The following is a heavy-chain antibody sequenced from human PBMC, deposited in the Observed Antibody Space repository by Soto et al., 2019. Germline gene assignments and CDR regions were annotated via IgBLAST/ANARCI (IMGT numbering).Heavy chain of an antibody. Sequence: GASVKVSCKASGNTFTTYYMHWVRQAPGQGLEWMGIINPSGGGTSYAQKFQGRVTMTRDTSTSTVYMEMNSLTYEDTAVYYCAREGSSDWPFDSWGQGTLVTVSS. CDR3: AREGSSDWPFDS. CDR1: GNTFTTYY. CDR2: INPSGGGT. V-gene: IGHV1-46*01. D-gene: IGHD6-19*01. J-gene: IGHJ4*02.